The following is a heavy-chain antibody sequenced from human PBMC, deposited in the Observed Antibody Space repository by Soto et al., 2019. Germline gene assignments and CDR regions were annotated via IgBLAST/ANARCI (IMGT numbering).Heavy chain of an antibody. V-gene: IGHV1-69*01. D-gene: IGHD5-18*01. CDR3: ARVLGIQVRYYYYYYGMDV. J-gene: IGHJ6*02. CDR2: IIPIFGTA. Sequence: QVQLVQSGAEVKKPGSSVKVSCKASGGTFSSYAISWVRQAPGQGLEWMGGIIPIFGTANYAQKFQGRVTITADESTSTAYMELSSLRSEDTAVYYCARVLGIQVRYYYYYYGMDVWGQGTTVTVSS. CDR1: GGTFSSYA.